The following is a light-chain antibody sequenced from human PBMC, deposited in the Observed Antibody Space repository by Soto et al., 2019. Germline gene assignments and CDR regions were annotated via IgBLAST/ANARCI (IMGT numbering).Light chain of an antibody. V-gene: IGKV3D-20*02. CDR3: QQRSNWLLT. J-gene: IGKJ4*01. CDR2: DAS. CDR1: QSVSSSY. Sequence: EVVLTQSPGTLSLSPGERATLSCRASQSVSSSYLAWYQQKPGQAPRLLIYDASNRATGIPARFSGSGSGTDFTLTISSLEPEDFAVYYCQQRSNWLLTFGGGTKVDIK.